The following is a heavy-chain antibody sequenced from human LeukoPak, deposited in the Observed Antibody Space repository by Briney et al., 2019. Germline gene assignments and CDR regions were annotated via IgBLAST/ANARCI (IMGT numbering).Heavy chain of an antibody. CDR2: INSDGSST. D-gene: IGHD3-10*01. CDR1: GFTFSSYW. CDR3: ARAAMVRGVIRIDNWFDP. J-gene: IGHJ5*02. Sequence: GGSLRLSCAASGFTFSSYWMHWVRQAPGKGLVWVSRINSDGSSTSYADSVKGRFTISRDNAKNTLYLHMNSLRAEDTAVYYCARAAMVRGVIRIDNWFDPWGQGTLVTVSS. V-gene: IGHV3-74*01.